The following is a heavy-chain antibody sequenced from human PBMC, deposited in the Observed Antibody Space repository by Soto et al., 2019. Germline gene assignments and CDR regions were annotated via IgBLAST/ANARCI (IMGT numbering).Heavy chain of an antibody. Sequence: QVQLVESGGGVVQPGRSLRLSCAASGFSFRSYTLHWVRQAPGKGLEWVADISYIESKKNYADSVKGRFTISRDNSRNTLYLQMNNLRADDTAFYYCTSEGKLEPIPFDYWGPGTLVTVSS. V-gene: IGHV3-30-3*01. J-gene: IGHJ4*02. D-gene: IGHD1-1*01. CDR1: GFSFRSYT. CDR2: ISYIESKK. CDR3: TSEGKLEPIPFDY.